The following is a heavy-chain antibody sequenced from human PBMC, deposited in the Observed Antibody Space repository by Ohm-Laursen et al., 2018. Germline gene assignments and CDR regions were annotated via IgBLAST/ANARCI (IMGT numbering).Heavy chain of an antibody. Sequence: ASVKVSCKASGYTFSVYSIEWVRQAPGQGLEWMGWINSYSGDIRYSPKFQARVTLTRDTSISTAYMELSGLTSDDTAVYYCASWGWGYNNGRVFDYWGQGTLVTVSS. CDR2: INSYSGDI. CDR1: GYTFSVYS. D-gene: IGHD1-14*01. J-gene: IGHJ4*02. CDR3: ASWGWGYNNGRVFDY. V-gene: IGHV1-2*02.